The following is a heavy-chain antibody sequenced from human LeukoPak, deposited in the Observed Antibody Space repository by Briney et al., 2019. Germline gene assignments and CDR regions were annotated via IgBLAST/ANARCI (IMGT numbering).Heavy chain of an antibody. V-gene: IGHV3-21*04. J-gene: IGHJ4*02. CDR2: ISSSGSYI. CDR1: GFTFSSYS. D-gene: IGHD6-6*01. CDR3: ARGGSSPVDY. Sequence: GGSLRLSCAASGFTFSSYSMNWVRQAPGKGLEWVSSISSSGSYINYADSVEGRFTISRDNAKNSLYLQMNSLRAEDTAVYYCARGGSSPVDYWGQGTLVTVSS.